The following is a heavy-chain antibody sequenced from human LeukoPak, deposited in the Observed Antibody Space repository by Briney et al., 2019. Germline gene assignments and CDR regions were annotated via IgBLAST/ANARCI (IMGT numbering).Heavy chain of an antibody. D-gene: IGHD2-2*01. CDR2: ISWNSGSI. CDR1: GFTFDDYA. CDR3: AKGRDKYQLLSKNWFDP. Sequence: GGSLRLSCAASGFTFDDYAMHWVRQAPGKGLEWVSGISWNSGSIGYADSVKGRFTISRDNAKNSLYLQMNSLRAEDTALYYCAKGRDKYQLLSKNWFDPWGQGTLVTVPS. V-gene: IGHV3-9*01. J-gene: IGHJ5*02.